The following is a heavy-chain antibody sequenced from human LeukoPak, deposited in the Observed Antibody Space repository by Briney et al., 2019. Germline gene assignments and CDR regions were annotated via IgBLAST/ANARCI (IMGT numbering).Heavy chain of an antibody. J-gene: IGHJ5*02. Sequence: GGSLRLSCAASGFTFSSYGMHWVRQAPGKGLEWVAFIRYDGSNKYYADSVKGRFTISRDNAKNSLYLQMDSLRAEDTAVYYCARDGHTAMVWGWFDPWGQGTLVTVSS. CDR2: IRYDGSNK. CDR1: GFTFSSYG. D-gene: IGHD5-18*01. V-gene: IGHV3-30*02. CDR3: ARDGHTAMVWGWFDP.